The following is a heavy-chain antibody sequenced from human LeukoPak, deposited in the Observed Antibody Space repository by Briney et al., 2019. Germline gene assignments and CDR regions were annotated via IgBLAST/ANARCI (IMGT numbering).Heavy chain of an antibody. CDR2: INSDGSST. Sequence: GGSLRLSCAASGFTFRSYWMHWVRQAPGKGLVWVSRINSDGSSTTYADSVKGRFTISRDNAKNTLYLQMNSLRAEDTAVYFCARYYDSSGYYPGAFDIWGQGTMVTVSS. D-gene: IGHD3-22*01. CDR1: GFTFRSYW. V-gene: IGHV3-74*01. CDR3: ARYYDSSGYYPGAFDI. J-gene: IGHJ3*02.